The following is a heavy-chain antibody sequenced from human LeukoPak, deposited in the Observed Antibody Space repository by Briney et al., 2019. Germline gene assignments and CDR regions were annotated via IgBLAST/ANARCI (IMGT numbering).Heavy chain of an antibody. Sequence: PGGSLRLSCAASGFSFSTYWMSWARQAPGKGLEWVANIKYDGSEKNFVDSVKGRFTISRDNAKNSLYLQMNSLRAEDTAVYYCARARRQHITMVRGVIPLWGQGTLVTVSS. CDR2: IKYDGSEK. CDR1: GFSFSTYW. J-gene: IGHJ4*02. V-gene: IGHV3-7*03. CDR3: ARARRQHITMVRGVIPL. D-gene: IGHD3-10*01.